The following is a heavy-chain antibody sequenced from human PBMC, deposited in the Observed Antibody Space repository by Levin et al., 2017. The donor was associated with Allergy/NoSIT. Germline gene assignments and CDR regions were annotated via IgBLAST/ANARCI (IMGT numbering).Heavy chain of an antibody. Sequence: GGSLRLSCAASGFTFNSYSMNWVRQAPGKGLEWVSSISSSSSYIYYADSVKGRFTISRDNAKNSLYLQMNSLRAEDTAVYYCARSRDGYIFDYWGQGTLVTVSS. CDR2: ISSSSSYI. D-gene: IGHD5-24*01. CDR3: ARSRDGYIFDY. J-gene: IGHJ4*02. V-gene: IGHV3-21*01. CDR1: GFTFNSYS.